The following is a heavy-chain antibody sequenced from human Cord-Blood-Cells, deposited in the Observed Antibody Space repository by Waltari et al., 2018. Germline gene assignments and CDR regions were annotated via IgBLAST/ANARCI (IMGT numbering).Heavy chain of an antibody. J-gene: IGHJ2*01. D-gene: IGHD3-10*01. CDR2: IYHSGST. V-gene: IGHV4-4*02. CDR3: ARDHYYGSGSYPFDL. CDR1: GGSISSSNW. Sequence: QVQLQESGPGLVKPSGTLSLTCAVSGGSISSSNWWSWVRQTPGKGLEWIGEIYHSGSTNYNPSLKSRVTISVDKSKNQFSLKLSSVTAADTAVYYCARDHYYGSGSYPFDLWGRGTLVTVSS.